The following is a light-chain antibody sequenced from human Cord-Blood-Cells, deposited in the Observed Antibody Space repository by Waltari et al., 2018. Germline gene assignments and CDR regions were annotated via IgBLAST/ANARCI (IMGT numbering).Light chain of an antibody. V-gene: IGKV4-1*01. J-gene: IGKJ5*01. CDR1: QSVLYSTNNKND. Sequence: DIVMTQYPDSLAVSLGERATINCKSSQSVLYSTNNKNDLAWYQHKPGQPPRLLVYWASTRESGVRDRVSGSGSGTDFTLTIISLQAEDVAVYYCQQYYSTITFGQGTRLEIK. CDR2: WAS. CDR3: QQYYSTIT.